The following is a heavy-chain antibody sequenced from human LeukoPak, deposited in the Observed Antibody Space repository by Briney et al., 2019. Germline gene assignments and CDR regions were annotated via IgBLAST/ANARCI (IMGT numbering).Heavy chain of an antibody. D-gene: IGHD3-22*01. CDR1: GGSISSHY. V-gene: IGHV4-4*09. CDR2: IYTSAST. CDR3: ARLGYYYDSSGYYYFDY. Sequence: SETLSLTCTVSGGSISSHYWSWIRQPPGKGLEWIGYIYTSASTNYNPSLKSRVTISVDTSKNQFSLKLSSVTAADTAVYYCARLGYYYDSSGYYYFDYWGQGTLVTVSS. J-gene: IGHJ4*02.